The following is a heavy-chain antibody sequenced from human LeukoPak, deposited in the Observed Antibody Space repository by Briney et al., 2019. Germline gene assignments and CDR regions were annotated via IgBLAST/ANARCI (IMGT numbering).Heavy chain of an antibody. CDR2: INAGNGNT. J-gene: IGHJ4*02. D-gene: IGHD6-13*01. CDR1: GYTFTSYA. Sequence: ASVKVSWKASGYTFTSYAMHWVRQAPGQRLEWMGWINAGNGNTKYSQKFQGRVTITRDTSASTAYMELSSLRSEDTAVYYCARSGSSSWFYYFDYWGQGTLVTVSS. CDR3: ARSGSSSWFYYFDY. V-gene: IGHV1-3*01.